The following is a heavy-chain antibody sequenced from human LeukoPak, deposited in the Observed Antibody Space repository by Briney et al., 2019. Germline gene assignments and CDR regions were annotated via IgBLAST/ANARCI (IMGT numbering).Heavy chain of an antibody. CDR2: ISGSGGST. D-gene: IGHD2-2*01. J-gene: IGHJ4*02. V-gene: IGHV3-23*01. CDR1: GFTFSSYA. CDR3: AKDSVYCSSTSCYVY. Sequence: GGSLRLSCAASGFTFSSYAMSWVRQAPGKGLEWVSAISGSGGSTYYADFVKGRFTISRDNSKNTLYLQMNSLRAEDTAVYYCAKDSVYCSSTSCYVYWGQGTLVTVSS.